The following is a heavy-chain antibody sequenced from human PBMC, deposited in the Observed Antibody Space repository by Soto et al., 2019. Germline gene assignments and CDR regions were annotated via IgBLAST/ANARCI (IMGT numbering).Heavy chain of an antibody. V-gene: IGHV3-30-3*01. CDR2: ISYDGSNK. CDR1: GFTFSSYA. CDR3: ARDRAIFGVVLYYYGMDV. Sequence: GGSLRLSCAASGFTFSSYAMHWVRQAPGKGLEWVAVISYDGSNKYYADSVKGRFTISRDNSKNTLYLQMNSLRAEDTAVYYCARDRAIFGVVLYYYGMDVWGPGITVTVSS. D-gene: IGHD3-3*01. J-gene: IGHJ6*02.